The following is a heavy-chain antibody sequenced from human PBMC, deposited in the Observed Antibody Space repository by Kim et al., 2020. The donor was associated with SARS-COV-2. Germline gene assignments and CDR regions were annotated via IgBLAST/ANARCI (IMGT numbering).Heavy chain of an antibody. D-gene: IGHD4-17*01. V-gene: IGHV4-4*09. CDR3: ASTTTVVTPFFNY. J-gene: IGHJ4*02. Sequence: YNPSLKSRVTISVDTSKNQFSLKLSSVTAADTAVYYCASTTTVVTPFFNYWGQGTLVTVSS.